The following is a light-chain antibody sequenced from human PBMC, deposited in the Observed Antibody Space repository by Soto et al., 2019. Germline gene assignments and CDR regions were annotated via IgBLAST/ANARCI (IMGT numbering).Light chain of an antibody. Sequence: DIQMTQSPSSLSAFVGDRVTITCRASQGIRIDLGWFQQKPGKAPKRLIYGASSLQSGVPSRFSGRGSGTEFTLTISNLQPEDFAVYYCQQYNNWPPITFGQGTRLE. CDR3: QQYNNWPPIT. J-gene: IGKJ5*01. CDR2: GAS. CDR1: QGIRID. V-gene: IGKV1-17*02.